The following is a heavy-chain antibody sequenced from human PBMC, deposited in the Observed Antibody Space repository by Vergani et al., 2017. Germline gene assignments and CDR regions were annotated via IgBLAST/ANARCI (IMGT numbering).Heavy chain of an antibody. CDR1: GGSISSGGYY. CDR3: ARAFRDGDCAPYYYYGMDV. CDR2: IYYSGSA. J-gene: IGHJ6*02. Sequence: QVQLQESGPGLVKPSQTLSLTCTVSGGSISSGGYYWSWIRQHPGKGLEWIGYIYYSGSAYYNPSLKSRVTISVDTSKNQFSLKLVSVTAADPAVYYCARAFRDGDCAPYYYYGMDVGGQGTTVTVSS. V-gene: IGHV4-31*03. D-gene: IGHD2-21*02.